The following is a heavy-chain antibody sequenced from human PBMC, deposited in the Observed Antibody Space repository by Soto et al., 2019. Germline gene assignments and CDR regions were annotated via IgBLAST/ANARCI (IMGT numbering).Heavy chain of an antibody. Sequence: GASVKVTCKASGGTNSSNAISWVRQAQGQGLEWMGGIIPIFGTANYAQKFQGRVTITADESTSTAYMELSSLRSEDTAVYYCARAVVVVSNWFDPWGQGTLVTVSS. CDR1: GGTNSSNA. J-gene: IGHJ5*02. D-gene: IGHD2-15*01. V-gene: IGHV1-69*13. CDR3: ARAVVVVSNWFDP. CDR2: IIPIFGTA.